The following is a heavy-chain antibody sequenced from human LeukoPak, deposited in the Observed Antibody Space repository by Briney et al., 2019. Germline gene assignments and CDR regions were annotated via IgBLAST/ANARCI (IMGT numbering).Heavy chain of an antibody. D-gene: IGHD1-26*01. Sequence: PGESLKISCKGSGYSFTSYWIGWVRQMPGKGPEWMGIIYPGGSDTTYSPSFQGQVTISADKSISTAYLQWSSLKASDTAMYYCARHRELGWGHYSGSYYDYWGQGTLVTVSS. CDR1: GYSFTSYW. CDR2: IYPGGSDT. V-gene: IGHV5-51*01. CDR3: ARHRELGWGHYSGSYYDY. J-gene: IGHJ4*02.